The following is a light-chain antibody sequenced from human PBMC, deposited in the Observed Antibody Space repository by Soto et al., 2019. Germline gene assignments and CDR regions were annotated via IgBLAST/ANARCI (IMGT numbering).Light chain of an antibody. V-gene: IGKV3-15*01. CDR2: GVS. CDR3: QQYDYWPRT. Sequence: EVVMTQSPATLSVSPGESATLSCRPSQSISSSKLAWYQQNPGQAPRLLLFGVSNRATGIPARFSGSGSGTEFSLTISSLQSEDFAVYYCQQYDYWPRTFGQGTKVDI. J-gene: IGKJ1*01. CDR1: QSISSS.